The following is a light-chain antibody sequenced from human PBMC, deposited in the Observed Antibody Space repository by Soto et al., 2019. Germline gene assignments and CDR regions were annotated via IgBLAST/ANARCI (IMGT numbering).Light chain of an antibody. V-gene: IGLV2-14*01. CDR3: SSYTSSSTLV. CDR2: EVS. J-gene: IGLJ3*02. CDR1: SSDVGGYNY. Sequence: QSALTQPASVSGSPGQSITISCTGTSSDVGGYNYVSWYQQHPGKAPKLMIYEVSNRPSGVSNRFSGSKSGNTASLTISGPQAEYEADYYCSSYTSSSTLVFGGGTKLTVL.